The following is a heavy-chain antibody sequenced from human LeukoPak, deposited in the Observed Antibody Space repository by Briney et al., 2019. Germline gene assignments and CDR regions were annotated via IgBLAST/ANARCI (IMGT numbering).Heavy chain of an antibody. D-gene: IGHD2-2*02. V-gene: IGHV3-23*01. CDR1: GFTFSSYA. CDR2: ISGSGGST. J-gene: IGHJ6*02. CDR3: AKDPPSNCSSTSCYTRRYYYYYGMDV. Sequence: GASLRLSCAASGFTFSSYAMSWVRQAPGMGLEWVSAISGSGGSTYYADSVKGRFTISRDNSKNTLYLQMNSLRAEDTAVYYCAKDPPSNCSSTSCYTRRYYYYYGMDVWGQGTTVTVSS.